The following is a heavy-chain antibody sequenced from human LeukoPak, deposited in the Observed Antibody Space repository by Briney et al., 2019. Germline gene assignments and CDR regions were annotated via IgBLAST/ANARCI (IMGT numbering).Heavy chain of an antibody. D-gene: IGHD3-10*01. Sequence: PSETLSLTCTVSGGSISSYYWSWIRQPPGKGLEWIGYIYYSGRTNYNPSLKSRVTISVDTSKNQFSLKLSSVTAADTAVYYCARVLWFGESHWYFDLWGRGTLVTVSS. CDR3: ARVLWFGESHWYFDL. J-gene: IGHJ2*01. CDR1: GGSISSYY. V-gene: IGHV4-59*01. CDR2: IYYSGRT.